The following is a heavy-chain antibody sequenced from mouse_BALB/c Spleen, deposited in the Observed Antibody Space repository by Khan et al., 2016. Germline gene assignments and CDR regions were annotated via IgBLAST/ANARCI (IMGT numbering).Heavy chain of an antibody. D-gene: IGHD4-1*02. V-gene: IGHV14-4*02. CDR1: GFNIKHYY. J-gene: IGHJ4*01. CDR2: IDPENGDT. Sequence: VQLQQSGAELVRSGASVKLSCTASGFNIKHYYMHWVKQRPEQGLEWIGWIDPENGDTEYDPKFQGKATMTADTSSNTAYLQLSSLTSEDTAVYYGATGMGYTMVYWGQGTSVTVSS. CDR3: ATGMGYTMVY.